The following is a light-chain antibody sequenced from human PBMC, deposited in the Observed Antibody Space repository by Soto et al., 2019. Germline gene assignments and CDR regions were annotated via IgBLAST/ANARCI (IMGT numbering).Light chain of an antibody. J-gene: IGLJ1*01. Sequence: QSALTQPASVSGSPGQSITISCTGTSSDVGGYNYVSWYQQHPGNAPRLVIYEVNNRPSGVPNRFSGSKSGNTASLTISGLQAEDEADYYCSSKTSSRTPFVFGTGTKVTVL. CDR3: SSKTSSRTPFV. CDR2: EVN. V-gene: IGLV2-14*01. CDR1: SSDVGGYNY.